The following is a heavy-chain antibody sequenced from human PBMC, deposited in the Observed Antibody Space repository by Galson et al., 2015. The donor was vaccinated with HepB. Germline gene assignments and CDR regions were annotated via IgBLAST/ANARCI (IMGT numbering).Heavy chain of an antibody. CDR1: GFTFSSYA. CDR3: ARGTFVSAIWFGELTI. J-gene: IGHJ4*02. D-gene: IGHD3-10*01. CDR2: ISYDGSNK. V-gene: IGHV3-30-3*01. Sequence: SLRLSCAASGFTFSSYAMHWVRQPPGKGLEWVAVISYDGSNKYYADSVKGRLTISRDNSKNTLYLQMNSLKAEDTAVCYCARGTFVSAIWFGELTIWGQGTLVTVSS.